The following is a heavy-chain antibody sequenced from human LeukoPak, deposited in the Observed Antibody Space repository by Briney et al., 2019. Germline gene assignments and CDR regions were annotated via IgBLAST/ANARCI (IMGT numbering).Heavy chain of an antibody. Sequence: SVKVSCKASGGTFSSYAISWVRQAPGQGLEWMGRIIPILGIANYAQKFQGRVTITADKSTSTAYMELSSLRSEDTAVYYCARRRDCSSTSCYQGLGWGQGTLVTVSS. CDR2: IIPILGIA. V-gene: IGHV1-69*04. D-gene: IGHD2-2*01. CDR3: ARRRDCSSTSCYQGLG. CDR1: GGTFSSYA. J-gene: IGHJ4*02.